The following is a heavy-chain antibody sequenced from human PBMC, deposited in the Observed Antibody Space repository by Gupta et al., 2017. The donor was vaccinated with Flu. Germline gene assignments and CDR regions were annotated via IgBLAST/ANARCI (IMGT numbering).Heavy chain of an antibody. CDR3: ARLDTIFGVVGMGAFDI. CDR2: ISSSSSYI. J-gene: IGHJ3*02. CDR1: GFTFSSYS. Sequence: EVQLVESGGGLVKPGGSLRLSCAASGFTFSSYSMNWVRQAPGKGLDWVSSISSSSSYIYYADSVKGRFTISRDNAKNSLYLQMNSLRAEDTAVYYCARLDTIFGVVGMGAFDIWGQGTMVTVSS. V-gene: IGHV3-21*01. D-gene: IGHD3-3*01.